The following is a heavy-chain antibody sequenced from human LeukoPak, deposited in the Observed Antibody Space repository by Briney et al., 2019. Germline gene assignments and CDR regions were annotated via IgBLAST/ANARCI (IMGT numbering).Heavy chain of an antibody. Sequence: SGTLSLTCAVSGGSISSGNWWSWVRQPPGKGLEWIGEIYHSGSTNYNPSLKSRVTISVDKSKNQFSLKLSSVTAADTAVYYCASQDRDGYNTGLGYWGQGTLVTVSS. CDR2: IYHSGST. D-gene: IGHD5-24*01. CDR1: GGSISSGNW. CDR3: ASQDRDGYNTGLGY. J-gene: IGHJ4*02. V-gene: IGHV4-4*02.